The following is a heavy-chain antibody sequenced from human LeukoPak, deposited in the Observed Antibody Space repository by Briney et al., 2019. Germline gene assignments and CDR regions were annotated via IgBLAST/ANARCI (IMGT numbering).Heavy chain of an antibody. J-gene: IGHJ6*02. V-gene: IGHV1-46*01. CDR1: GYTFTSYY. CDR3: ARDGPMVGISDSGPRDYYYGMDV. Sequence: ASVKVSCKASGYTFTSYYMHWVRQAPGQGLECMGIINPSGGSTSYAQKFQGRVTMTRDTSTSTVYMELSSLRSEDTAVYYCARDGPMVGISDSGPRDYYYGMDVWGQGTTVTVSS. D-gene: IGHD2-21*01. CDR2: INPSGGST.